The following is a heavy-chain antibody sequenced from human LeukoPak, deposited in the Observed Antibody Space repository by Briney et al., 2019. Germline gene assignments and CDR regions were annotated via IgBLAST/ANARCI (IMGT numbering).Heavy chain of an antibody. Sequence: TGGSLRLSCTASGFSFSNYAMSWVRQAPGKGLEWVSDISVSGGTTNYADSVKGRFTISRDNSKNTLYLQMNSLRAEDTAVYYCARDGYRPDWGQGTLVTVSS. D-gene: IGHD5-24*01. V-gene: IGHV3-23*01. CDR1: GFSFSNYA. J-gene: IGHJ4*02. CDR3: ARDGYRPD. CDR2: ISVSGGTT.